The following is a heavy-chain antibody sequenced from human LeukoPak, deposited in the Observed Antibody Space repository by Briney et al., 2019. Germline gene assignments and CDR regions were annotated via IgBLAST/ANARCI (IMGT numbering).Heavy chain of an antibody. D-gene: IGHD1-7*01. J-gene: IGHJ3*02. Sequence: PGGTLRLSCAASGFTFSAYGMTWVRQAPGKGLEWVSGINWNGGSTGYADSVKGRFTISRDNAKNSLYLQMNSLRAEDTALYHCARVNYEDWEAFDIWGQGTMVTVSS. CDR2: INWNGGST. CDR1: GFTFSAYG. CDR3: ARVNYEDWEAFDI. V-gene: IGHV3-20*01.